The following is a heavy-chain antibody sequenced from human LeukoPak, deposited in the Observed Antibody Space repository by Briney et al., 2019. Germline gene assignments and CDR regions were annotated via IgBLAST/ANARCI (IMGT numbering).Heavy chain of an antibody. CDR2: MNTNSGNT. Sequence: GPSVTVSCNSSGYTFTSNSINWDRHRTGQGHGLMVGMNTNSGNTGYAQKFQGRVIMTRNTSISTAYMELSSLRSEDTAVDYCARGRRKWLRNSPPEYWGQGTLVTVSS. CDR1: GYTFTSNS. J-gene: IGHJ4*02. CDR3: ARGRRKWLRNSPPEY. D-gene: IGHD5-12*01. V-gene: IGHV1-8*02.